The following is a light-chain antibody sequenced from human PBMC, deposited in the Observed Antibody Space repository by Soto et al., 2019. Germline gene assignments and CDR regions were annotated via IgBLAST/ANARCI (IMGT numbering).Light chain of an antibody. J-gene: IGKJ1*01. CDR1: QSLVYSDGNTY. V-gene: IGKV2-30*01. CDR3: MQGTHWPWT. CDR2: KVS. Sequence: DVVMTQSPLSLPVTLGQPASISCRSTQSLVYSDGNTYLSWFQQRPGQSPRPLIYKVSNRDSGVPERFSGSGSGTDFTLKISRVEAEDFGVYYCMQGTHWPWTFGQGTKVEIK.